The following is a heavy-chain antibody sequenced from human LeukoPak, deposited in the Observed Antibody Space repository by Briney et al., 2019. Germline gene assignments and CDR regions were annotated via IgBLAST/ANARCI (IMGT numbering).Heavy chain of an antibody. CDR1: GGSFSGYY. V-gene: IGHV4-34*01. CDR2: INHSGST. J-gene: IGHJ6*03. D-gene: IGHD2-2*01. CDR3: ARRVKYCSSTSCSGYYYYYMDV. Sequence: PSETLSLTCAVYGGSFSGYYWSWTREPPGKRLEWIGEINHSGSTNYNPSLKSRVTISVDTSKNQFSLKLSSVTAADTAVYYCARRVKYCSSTSCSGYYYYYMDVWGKGTTVTVSS.